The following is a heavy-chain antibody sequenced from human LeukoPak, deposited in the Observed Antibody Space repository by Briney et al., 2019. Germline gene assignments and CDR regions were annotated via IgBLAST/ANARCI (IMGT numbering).Heavy chain of an antibody. D-gene: IGHD6-13*01. V-gene: IGHV4-39*01. CDR1: GGSISSSSYY. Sequence: SETLSLTCSVSGGSISSSSYYWGWIRQPPGKGLEWIGSIYYSGSTYYNPSLKSRGVAISGDTAKNQFSLTLNSVTAADTAEYHCAIRVGGGIAAVGACDIWGPGTMVTVSS. CDR2: IYYSGST. CDR3: AIRVGGGIAAVGACDI. J-gene: IGHJ3*02.